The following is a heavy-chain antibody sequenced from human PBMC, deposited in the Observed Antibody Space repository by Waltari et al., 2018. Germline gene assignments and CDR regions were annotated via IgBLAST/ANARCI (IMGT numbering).Heavy chain of an antibody. D-gene: IGHD1-20*01. J-gene: IGHJ5*02. CDR2: IKQDGSEK. CDR1: GFTFSSYW. Sequence: EVQLVESGGGLVQPGGSLRLSCAASGFTFSSYWMSWVRQAPGKGLGWVANIKQDGSEKYYVDSVKGRFTISRDNAKNSLYLQMNSLRAEDTAVYYCARDSVITGPLFDPWGQGTLVTVSS. V-gene: IGHV3-7*01. CDR3: ARDSVITGPLFDP.